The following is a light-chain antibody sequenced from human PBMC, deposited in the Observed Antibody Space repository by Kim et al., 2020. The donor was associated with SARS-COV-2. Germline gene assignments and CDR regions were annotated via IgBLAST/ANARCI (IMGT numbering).Light chain of an antibody. V-gene: IGLV1-47*01. CDR1: ISNIGSNF. CDR3: AAWDYSLNGYV. Sequence: GQSFTITSSGIISNIGSNFVYWYQQLPGSAPKLLIHTNSQRPSGVPDRFSGSKSGTSASLAITGLRSEDEADYYCAAWDYSLNGYVFGTGTKVTVL. CDR2: TNS. J-gene: IGLJ1*01.